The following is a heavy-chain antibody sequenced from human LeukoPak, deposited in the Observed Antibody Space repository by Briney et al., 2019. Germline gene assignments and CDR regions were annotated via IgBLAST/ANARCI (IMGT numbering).Heavy chain of an antibody. CDR3: AREVRQLVSPNWFDP. D-gene: IGHD6-13*01. J-gene: IGHJ5*02. Sequence: SETLSLTCTVSGGSISSSSYYWGWIRQPPGKGLEWIGSIYYSGSTYYNPSLKSRVTISVDTSKNQFSLKLSSVTAADTAVYYCAREVRQLVSPNWFDPWGQGTLVTVSS. CDR2: IYYSGST. V-gene: IGHV4-39*07. CDR1: GGSISSSSYY.